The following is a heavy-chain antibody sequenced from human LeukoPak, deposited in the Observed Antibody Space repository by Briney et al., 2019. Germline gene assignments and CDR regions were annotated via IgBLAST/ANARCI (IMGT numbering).Heavy chain of an antibody. J-gene: IGHJ3*02. CDR3: AKALSSGYYVDAFDI. CDR2: ISYDGSNK. Sequence: PGGSLRLSCAASGFTFSSYGMHWVRQAPGKGLEWVAVISYDGSNKYYADSVKGRFTISRDNSKNTLYLQMNSLRAEDTAVYYCAKALSSGYYVDAFDIWGQGTMVTVSS. D-gene: IGHD3-22*01. CDR1: GFTFSSYG. V-gene: IGHV3-30*18.